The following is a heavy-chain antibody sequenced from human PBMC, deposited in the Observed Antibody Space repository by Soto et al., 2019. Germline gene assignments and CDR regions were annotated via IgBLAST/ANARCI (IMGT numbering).Heavy chain of an antibody. V-gene: IGHV4-39*01. J-gene: IGHJ6*02. CDR3: ANTPHGYSYGYYYYGMDV. CDR2: IYYSGST. CDR1: GGSISSSSYY. D-gene: IGHD5-18*01. Sequence: SDTLSLTCTVSGGSISSSSYYWGWIRQPPGKGLEWIGSIYYSGSTYYNPSLKSRVTISVDTSKNQFSLKLSSVTAADTAVYYCANTPHGYSYGYYYYGMDVWGQGTTVTVSS.